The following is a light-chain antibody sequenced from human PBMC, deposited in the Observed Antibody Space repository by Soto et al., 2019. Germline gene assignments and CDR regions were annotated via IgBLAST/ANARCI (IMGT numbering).Light chain of an antibody. J-gene: IGKJ1*01. CDR3: QHYNSYSEA. CDR2: KAS. V-gene: IGKV1-5*03. Sequence: VGDRVTITCRASQTISSWLAWYQQKPGKAPKLLIYKASTLKSGVPSRFRGSGSGTECTLPISRLQTDDVSTYYCQHYNSYSEAFGQGTQVDIK. CDR1: QTISSW.